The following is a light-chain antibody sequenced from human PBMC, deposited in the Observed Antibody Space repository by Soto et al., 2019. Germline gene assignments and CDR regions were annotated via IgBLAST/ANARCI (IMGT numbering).Light chain of an antibody. CDR3: SSYTSSSTRV. Sequence: QSALTQPASVSGSPGQSITISCTGTSSDVGGYNYVSWYQQPPGKAPKLMIYKVSNRPSGVPNRFSGSKSGNTASLTISGLQAEDEADYYCSSYTSSSTRVFGGGTKLTVL. V-gene: IGLV2-14*01. CDR1: SSDVGGYNY. J-gene: IGLJ2*01. CDR2: KVS.